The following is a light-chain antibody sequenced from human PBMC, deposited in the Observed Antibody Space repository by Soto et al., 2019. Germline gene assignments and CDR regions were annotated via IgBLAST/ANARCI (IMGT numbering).Light chain of an antibody. J-gene: IGKJ1*01. Sequence: EIMMSQSPATLSVNPGERVTLSCRASQSVSYNLAWYQQKPGQAPRLLIYGPSTRATGIPARFSGSGSGTEFTLTISSLQSEDFAVYYCQQYNNWPPTWTFGQGSMVDIK. CDR3: QQYNNWPPTWT. CDR2: GPS. V-gene: IGKV3-15*01. CDR1: QSVSYN.